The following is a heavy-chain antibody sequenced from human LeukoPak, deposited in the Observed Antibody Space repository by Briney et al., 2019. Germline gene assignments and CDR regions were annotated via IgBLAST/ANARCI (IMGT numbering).Heavy chain of an antibody. Sequence: GGSLRLSCAASGFTFSSYWMHWVRQAPGKGLVWVSRINSDGRSTSYADSVKGRFTISRDNAKNTLYLQMNSLRAEDTAVYYCARAGAAAGFYYYYGMDVWGQGTTVTVSS. CDR1: GFTFSSYW. J-gene: IGHJ6*02. CDR3: ARAGAAAGFYYYYGMDV. CDR2: INSDGRST. D-gene: IGHD6-13*01. V-gene: IGHV3-74*01.